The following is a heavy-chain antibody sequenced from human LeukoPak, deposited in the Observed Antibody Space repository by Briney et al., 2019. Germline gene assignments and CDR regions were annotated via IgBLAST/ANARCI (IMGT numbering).Heavy chain of an antibody. CDR1: GFTFSSYE. V-gene: IGHV3-48*03. CDR3: ARERSGSYYESTPGY. D-gene: IGHD1-26*01. CDR2: IGSSDSTT. J-gene: IGHJ4*02. Sequence: GGSLRLSCVASGFTFSSYEMNWVRQAPGKGLEWLSYIGSSDSTTHYADSVKGRFTISRDNAKNSLYLQMNSLRAEDTAVYYCARERSGSYYESTPGYWGQGTLVTVSS.